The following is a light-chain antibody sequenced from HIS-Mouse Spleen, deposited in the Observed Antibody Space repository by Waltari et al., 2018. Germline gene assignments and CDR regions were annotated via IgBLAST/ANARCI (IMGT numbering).Light chain of an antibody. CDR1: QRISNY. Sequence: DIQMTQSPSSLSASVGDRGTITCRASQRISNYLAWYHQKPGKVPKLLIYAASTLQSGVPSRFSGSGSGTDFTLTISSLQPEDVATYYCQKYNSAPLTFGGGTKVEIK. CDR3: QKYNSAPLT. V-gene: IGKV1-27*01. CDR2: AAS. J-gene: IGKJ4*01.